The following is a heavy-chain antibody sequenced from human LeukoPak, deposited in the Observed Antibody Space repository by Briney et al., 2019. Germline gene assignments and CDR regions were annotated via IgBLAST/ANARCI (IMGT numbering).Heavy chain of an antibody. CDR3: ARGLGVGYAKKNYFDY. V-gene: IGHV1-69*05. CDR1: GGTFSSYA. CDR2: IIPIFGTA. J-gene: IGHJ4*02. Sequence: ASVKVSCKASGGTFSSYAISWVRQAPGQGLEWMGGIIPIFGTANYAQKFQGRVTMTRDTSTSTVYMELSSLRSEDTAVYYCARGLGVGYAKKNYFDYWGQGTLVTVSS. D-gene: IGHD1-26*01.